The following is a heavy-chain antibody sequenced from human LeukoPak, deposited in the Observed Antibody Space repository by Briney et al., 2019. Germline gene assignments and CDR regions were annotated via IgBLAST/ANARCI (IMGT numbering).Heavy chain of an antibody. J-gene: IGHJ4*02. V-gene: IGHV1-2*02. CDR3: ARGSDYYYFDY. CDR1: GYTFTGYY. CDR2: MNPHSGGT. Sequence: ASVKVSCKASGYTFTGYYMHWVRQAPGQGLEWIGRMNPHSGGTNYAQKFQGRVTMTRDTSISTAYMELSRLRSDDTAVYYCARGSDYYYFDYWGQGTLVTVSS. D-gene: IGHD4-17*01.